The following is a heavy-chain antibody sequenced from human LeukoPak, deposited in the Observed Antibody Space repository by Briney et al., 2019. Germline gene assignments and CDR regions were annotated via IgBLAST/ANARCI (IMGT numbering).Heavy chain of an antibody. D-gene: IGHD6-13*01. J-gene: IGHJ4*02. Sequence: GVLRLSCAAPVYTFSSYEMKSVRQTPGKGVERVSYISSRGSTTYYAHTVKGRFTISRDNAKDSLYLQTNSLRAEDTAIYYCASSSWYALDYWGQGTLVTVP. CDR1: VYTFSSYE. V-gene: IGHV3-48*03. CDR2: ISSRGSTT. CDR3: ASSSWYALDY.